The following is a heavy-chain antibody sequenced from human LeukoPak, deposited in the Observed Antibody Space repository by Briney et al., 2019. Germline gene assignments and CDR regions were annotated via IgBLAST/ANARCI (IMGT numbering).Heavy chain of an antibody. CDR2: INPNSGGT. V-gene: IGHV1-2*02. CDR1: GYTFTGYY. Sequence: ASVKVSCKASGYTFTGYYMHWVQQAPGQGLEWMGWINPNSGGTNYAQKFQGRVTMTRDTSISTAYMELSRLRSDDTAVYYCARPRGSSGWLDYWGQGTPVTVSS. CDR3: ARPRGSSGWLDY. D-gene: IGHD6-19*01. J-gene: IGHJ4*02.